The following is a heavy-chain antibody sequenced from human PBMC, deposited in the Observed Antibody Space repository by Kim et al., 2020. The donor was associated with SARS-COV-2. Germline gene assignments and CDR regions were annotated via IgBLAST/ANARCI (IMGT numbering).Heavy chain of an antibody. CDR3: ARERQWPEVAFDI. V-gene: IGHV3-33*01. J-gene: IGHJ3*02. D-gene: IGHD6-19*01. Sequence: YESSVKHRFTISRDHSKNTLYLQMNSLRAGDTAVYYCARERQWPEVAFDIWGQGTMVTVSS.